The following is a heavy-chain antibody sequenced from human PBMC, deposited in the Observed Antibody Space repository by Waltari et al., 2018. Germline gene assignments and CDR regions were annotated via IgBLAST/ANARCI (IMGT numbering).Heavy chain of an antibody. Sequence: EVQLVESGGGLVQPGGSLSLSCAASGFTFSSYEMNWVRQAPGKGLEWVSYISSSGSTIYYADSVKGRFTISRDNAKNSLYLQMNSLRAEDTAVYYCTLGGSSSHEAFDIWGQGTMVTVSS. CDR3: TLGGSSSHEAFDI. CDR1: GFTFSSYE. CDR2: ISSSGSTI. V-gene: IGHV3-48*03. J-gene: IGHJ3*02. D-gene: IGHD6-6*01.